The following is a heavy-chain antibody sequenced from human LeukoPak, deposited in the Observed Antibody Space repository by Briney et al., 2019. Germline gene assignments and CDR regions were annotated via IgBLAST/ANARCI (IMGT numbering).Heavy chain of an antibody. V-gene: IGHV4-59*01. J-gene: IGHJ4*02. CDR1: GGSISSYY. D-gene: IGHD3-16*02. CDR2: IYYSGST. CDR3: ARARDDYVWGSYRSSFDY. Sequence: SETLSLTCTVSGGSISSYYWSWTRQPPWKGLEWIGYIYYSGSTNYNPSLKSRVTISVDTSKNQFSLKLSSVTAADTAVYYCARARDDYVWGSYRSSFDYWGQGTLVTVSS.